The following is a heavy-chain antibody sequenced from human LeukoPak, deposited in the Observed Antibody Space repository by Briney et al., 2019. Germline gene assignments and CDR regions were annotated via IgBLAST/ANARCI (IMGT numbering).Heavy chain of an antibody. CDR3: AKVGAILIVGATPADY. V-gene: IGHV3-7*03. D-gene: IGHD1-26*01. J-gene: IGHJ4*02. CDR1: GFIFTDYW. Sequence: GGSLRLSCAASGFIFTDYWMNWVHQAPGKGLEWVAMIKYDGIDKQYLDSVKGRFTISRDNAKNSLYLEMNSLRAEDTAVYYCAKVGAILIVGATPADYWGQGTLVTVSS. CDR2: IKYDGIDK.